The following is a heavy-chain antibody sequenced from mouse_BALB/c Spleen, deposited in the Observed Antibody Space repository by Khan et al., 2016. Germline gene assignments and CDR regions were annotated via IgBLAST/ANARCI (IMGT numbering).Heavy chain of an antibody. CDR2: IDTSDSET. V-gene: IGHV1-61*01. J-gene: IGHJ3*01. D-gene: IGHD2-3*01. Sequence: QVQLQQSGAELVRPGASVKLSCKASGYTYTSYWMNWVKQRPGQGLEWIGMIDTSDSETHYNQMFKDKATLTVDKSSSTAYMQLSSLKSADSAVDDCAGDDGYWFAYWGQGTLVTVSA. CDR1: GYTYTSYW. CDR3: AGDDGYWFAY.